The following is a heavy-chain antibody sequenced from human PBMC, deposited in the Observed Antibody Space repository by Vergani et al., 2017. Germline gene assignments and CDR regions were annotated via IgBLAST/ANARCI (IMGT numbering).Heavy chain of an antibody. D-gene: IGHD2-15*01. Sequence: EVQLLESGGGLVQSGGSLRLSCAASGFSFSTFAMSWVRHAPGKGLECVSTLRTTSTKPYYADSVKGRFTIARDNSKNTLCLQLNSLGAGDTACYYCAKDGTSDCGGGTCCGAFDFWGQGTLVTVSS. J-gene: IGHJ4*02. CDR2: LRTTSTKP. V-gene: IGHV3-23*01. CDR3: AKDGTSDCGGGTCCGAFDF. CDR1: GFSFSTFA.